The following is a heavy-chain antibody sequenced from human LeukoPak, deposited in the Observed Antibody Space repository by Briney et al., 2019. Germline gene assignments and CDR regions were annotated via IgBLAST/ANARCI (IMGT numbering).Heavy chain of an antibody. CDR1: GGSVSSGSYS. CDR3: ARDPGYYGSGTRGAFDY. J-gene: IGHJ4*02. D-gene: IGHD3-10*01. Sequence: SETLSLTCTVSGGSVSSGSYSWSWIRQPAGKGLEWIGRFYASGSTNYNPSLKSRVTISLDTSKKQFSLKLSSVTAADTAVYYCARDPGYYGSGTRGAFDYWGQGTLVTVSS. V-gene: IGHV4-61*02. CDR2: FYASGST.